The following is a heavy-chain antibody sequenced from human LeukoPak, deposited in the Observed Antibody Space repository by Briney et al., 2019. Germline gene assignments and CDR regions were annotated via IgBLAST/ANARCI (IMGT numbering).Heavy chain of an antibody. CDR1: GYTFTCYD. J-gene: IGHJ5*02. CDR2: MNPNSGNT. V-gene: IGHV1-8*02. D-gene: IGHD6-13*01. Sequence: ASVTVSCQSSGYTFTCYDYHWVRQATGRGGAGMGWMNPNSGNTGYAQKFQGRVTMTRNTSISTAYMELSSLRSEDTAVYYCARKGSSWMGFDPWGQGTLVSVSS. CDR3: ARKGSSWMGFDP.